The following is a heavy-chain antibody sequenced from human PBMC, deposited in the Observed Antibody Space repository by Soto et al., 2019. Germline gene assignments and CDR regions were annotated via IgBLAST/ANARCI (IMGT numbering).Heavy chain of an antibody. J-gene: IGHJ4*02. D-gene: IGHD3-22*01. CDR1: GATFSSSS. V-gene: IGHV1-3*01. Sequence: ASVKGAWKASGATFSSSSVNLVRQAHGQMLEWMGWINAGNGNTKYSQKFQGRVTITRDTSASTAYMELSSMRSEDTAVYYCARSHYYDSSGYDYWGQGTLVTVSS. CDR3: ARSHYYDSSGYDY. CDR2: INAGNGNT.